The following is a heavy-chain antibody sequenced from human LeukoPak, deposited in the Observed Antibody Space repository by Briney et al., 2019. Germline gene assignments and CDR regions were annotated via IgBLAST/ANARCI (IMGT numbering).Heavy chain of an antibody. V-gene: IGHV3-64D*06. CDR1: GFTFSNYA. D-gene: IGHD5-24*01. Sequence: PGGSLRLSCAASGFTFSNYAMQWVRQAPGKGLEYVSAISSTGGGRYYADSVKGRFTISRDNSKNTLYLQMSSLRPEDTSVYHCVKRDGYSYGYWGQGTLVTVSS. J-gene: IGHJ4*02. CDR3: VKRDGYSYGY. CDR2: ISSTGGGR.